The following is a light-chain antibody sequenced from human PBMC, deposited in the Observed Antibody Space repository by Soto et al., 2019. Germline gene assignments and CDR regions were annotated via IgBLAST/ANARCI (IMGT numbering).Light chain of an antibody. Sequence: DIQMTQAPSTLSASVGDRVTITCRASQSIGSWLAWYRQKPGKAPELLIYDASSLESGVPSRFSGGGSGTEFTLTIGSLQPVDFATYYCQQYSNTLIAFGPGTRLEIK. CDR2: DAS. CDR3: QQYSNTLIA. J-gene: IGKJ5*01. V-gene: IGKV1-5*01. CDR1: QSIGSW.